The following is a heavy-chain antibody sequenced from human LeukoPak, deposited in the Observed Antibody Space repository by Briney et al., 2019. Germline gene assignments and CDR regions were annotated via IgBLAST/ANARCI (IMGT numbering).Heavy chain of an antibody. V-gene: IGHV3-23*01. J-gene: IGHJ4*02. CDR1: GFTFSSYA. CDR2: LSGSGDKT. Sequence: PGGSLRLSCAASGFTFSSYAMSWVRQAPGKGLEWVSSLSGSGDKTYYADSVKGRFTISRDNPKNTLYLQLNSLRVEDTAVYYCARTAYYYDSSGYYYNYWGQGTLVTVSS. D-gene: IGHD3-22*01. CDR3: ARTAYYYDSSGYYYNY.